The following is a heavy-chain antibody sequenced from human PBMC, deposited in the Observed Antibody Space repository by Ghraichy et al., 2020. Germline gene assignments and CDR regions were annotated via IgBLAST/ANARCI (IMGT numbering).Heavy chain of an antibody. J-gene: IGHJ6*02. V-gene: IGHV3-23*01. CDR2: ISASGDDT. CDR3: AKVLSLTMYFWYGMDV. CDR1: GFAYNTCP. Sequence: GGSLRLSCVASGFAYNTCPMIWVRQAPGKGLESISSISASGDDTYYADSVKGRFTISRDNSKNTLYLQMNSLRVEDTAVYHCAKVLSLTMYFWYGMDVWGQGTTVSVSS. D-gene: IGHD3-16*02.